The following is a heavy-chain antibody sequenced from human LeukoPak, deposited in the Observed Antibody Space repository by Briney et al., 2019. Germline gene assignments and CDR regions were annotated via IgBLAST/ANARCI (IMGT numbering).Heavy chain of an antibody. V-gene: IGHV1-46*01. CDR3: ARDLIVGATYFDY. D-gene: IGHD1-26*01. CDR1: GHSLTSYS. CDR2: INPSGGST. J-gene: IGHJ4*02. Sequence: ASVKVSCKAFGHSLTSYSMHWVRQAPGQGLECMGIINPSGGSTSYAQKFQGRVTMTRDTSTSTVYMEVTSLRSEDTAVYYCARDLIVGATYFDYWGQGTLVTVSS.